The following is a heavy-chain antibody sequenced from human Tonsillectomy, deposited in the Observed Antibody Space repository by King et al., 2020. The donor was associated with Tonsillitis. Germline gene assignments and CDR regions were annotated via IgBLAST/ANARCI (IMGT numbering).Heavy chain of an antibody. V-gene: IGHV3-9*01. D-gene: IGHD1-26*01. CDR3: AKDRRHSGSYTGGYYYGMDV. CDR2: ISWNSGSI. CDR1: GFTFDDYA. J-gene: IGHJ6*02. Sequence: QLVQSGGGLVQPGRSLRLSCAASGFTFDDYAMHWVRQAPGKGLEWVSGISWNSGSIGYADSVKGRFTISRDNAKNSLYLQMNSLRAEDTALYYCAKDRRHSGSYTGGYYYGMDVWGQGTTVTVSS.